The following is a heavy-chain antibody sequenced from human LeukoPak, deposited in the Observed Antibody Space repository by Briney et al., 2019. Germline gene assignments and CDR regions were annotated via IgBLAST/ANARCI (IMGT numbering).Heavy chain of an antibody. Sequence: PGGSLRLSCAASGFTFSSYWMSWVRQAPGKGLEWVANIKQDGSEKYYVDSVKGRFTISRDNAKNSLYLRMDSLSAEDTAVYYCARGFLEWLLPRYYYYMDVWGKGTTVTVSS. CDR3: ARGFLEWLLPRYYYYMDV. V-gene: IGHV3-7*01. CDR1: GFTFSSYW. D-gene: IGHD3-3*01. CDR2: IKQDGSEK. J-gene: IGHJ6*03.